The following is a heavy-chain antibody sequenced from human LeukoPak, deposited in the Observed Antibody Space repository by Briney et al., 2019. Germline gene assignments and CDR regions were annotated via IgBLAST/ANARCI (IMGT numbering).Heavy chain of an antibody. J-gene: IGHJ3*02. CDR2: ISPNSGGT. CDR1: GYTFSDNH. V-gene: IGHV1-2*02. CDR3: ARRTGDGAFDI. Sequence: GASVKVSCKASGYTFSDNHMHWVRQAPGQGLEWMGWISPNSGGTNYAQKFRGRVTMTRDTSISTAYMELNGLTPDDTAVYYCARRTGDGAFDIWGQGTVVTVSS. D-gene: IGHD7-27*01.